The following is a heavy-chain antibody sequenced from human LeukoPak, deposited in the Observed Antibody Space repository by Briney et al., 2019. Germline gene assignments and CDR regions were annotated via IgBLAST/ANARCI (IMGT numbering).Heavy chain of an antibody. CDR3: AKGMSRDSYYFDY. CDR1: GFTFSSDG. J-gene: IGHJ4*02. D-gene: IGHD5-24*01. CDR2: ISYDGNAK. Sequence: GSLRLSCATSGFTFSSDGLHWVRQAPGKGLEWVAIISYDGNAKHYADSVKGRFTISRDNSKNTLYLEMSSLRPEDTAVYYCAKGMSRDSYYFDYWGQGTLVTVSS. V-gene: IGHV3-30*02.